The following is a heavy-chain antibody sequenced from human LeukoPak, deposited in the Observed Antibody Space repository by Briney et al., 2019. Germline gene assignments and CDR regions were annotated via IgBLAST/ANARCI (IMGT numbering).Heavy chain of an antibody. D-gene: IGHD3-22*01. Sequence: ASVKVSCKVSGYTLTELSMHWVRQAPGKGLEWMGGFDPEDGETIYAQKFQGRVTMTEDTSTDTAYMELSSLRSEDTAVYYCARLADYYDLLGYFDYWGQGTLVTVSS. CDR1: GYTLTELS. V-gene: IGHV1-24*01. CDR2: FDPEDGET. CDR3: ARLADYYDLLGYFDY. J-gene: IGHJ4*02.